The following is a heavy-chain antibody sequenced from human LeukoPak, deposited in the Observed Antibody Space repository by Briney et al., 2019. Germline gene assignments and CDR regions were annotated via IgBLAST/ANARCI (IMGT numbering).Heavy chain of an antibody. CDR2: IYPGDSDT. Sequence: GESLKISCKGSGYSCTSYWIGWVRQMPGKGLEWMGIIYPGDSDTRYSPSFQGQVTISADKSISTAYLQWSSLKASDTAMYYCARRVAAIGGYFDYWGQGTLVTVSS. V-gene: IGHV5-51*03. CDR1: GYSCTSYW. CDR3: ARRVAAIGGYFDY. D-gene: IGHD2-21*02. J-gene: IGHJ4*02.